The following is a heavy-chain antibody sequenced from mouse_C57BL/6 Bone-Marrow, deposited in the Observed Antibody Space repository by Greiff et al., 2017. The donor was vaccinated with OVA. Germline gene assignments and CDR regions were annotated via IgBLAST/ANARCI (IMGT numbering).Heavy chain of an antibody. CDR2: ISYDGSN. J-gene: IGHJ2*01. CDR1: GYSITSGYY. CDR3: ARELSHYFDY. Sequence: EVQLQQSGPGLVKPSQSLSLTCSVTGYSITSGYYWNWIRQFPGNKLEWMGYISYDGSNNYNPSLKNRISITRDTSKNQFFLKLNSVTTEDTATYYCARELSHYFDYWGQGTTLTVSS. V-gene: IGHV3-6*01.